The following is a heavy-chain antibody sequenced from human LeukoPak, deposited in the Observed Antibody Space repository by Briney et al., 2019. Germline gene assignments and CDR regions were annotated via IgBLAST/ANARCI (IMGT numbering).Heavy chain of an antibody. V-gene: IGHV4-39*01. CDR3: KIAARDYYYGMDV. CDR2: IYYSGST. D-gene: IGHD6-6*01. J-gene: IGHJ6*02. CDR1: GGSISSSSYY. Sequence: PSETLSLTCTVSGGSISSSSYYWGWIRQPPGKGLEWIGSIYYSGSTYYNPSLKSRVTISVDTPKNQFSLKLSSVTAADTAVYYCKIAARDYYYGMDVWGQGTTVTVSS.